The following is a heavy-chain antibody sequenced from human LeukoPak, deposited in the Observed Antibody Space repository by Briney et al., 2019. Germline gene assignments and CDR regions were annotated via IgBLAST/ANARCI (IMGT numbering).Heavy chain of an antibody. CDR2: IYTSGST. Sequence: SETLSLTCTVSGGSITNYYWSWIRQPAGKGLEWIGRIYTSGSTNYNPSLKSRVTMSVDTSKNQFSLKLSSVTAADTAVYYCARGNTGYSSGWPGGYYYYMDVWGKGTTVTISS. CDR3: ARGNTGYSSGWPGGYYYYMDV. V-gene: IGHV4-4*07. CDR1: GGSITNYY. J-gene: IGHJ6*03. D-gene: IGHD6-19*01.